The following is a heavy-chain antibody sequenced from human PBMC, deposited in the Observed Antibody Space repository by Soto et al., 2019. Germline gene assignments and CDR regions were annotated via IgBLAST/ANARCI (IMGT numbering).Heavy chain of an antibody. J-gene: IGHJ6*02. V-gene: IGHV4-31*03. CDR3: ARDPDDCTRDGMDV. CDR1: GGSISSGGYY. Sequence: QVQLQESGPGLVKPSQTLSLTCTVSGGSISSGGYYWSWIRQHPGKGLEWIGYIYYSGSTYYNPSIKSRVTITVGTSKNQFSLKLRSVTAADTAVYYCARDPDDCTRDGMDVWVQGTTVTVSS. CDR2: IYYSGST. D-gene: IGHD2-21*01.